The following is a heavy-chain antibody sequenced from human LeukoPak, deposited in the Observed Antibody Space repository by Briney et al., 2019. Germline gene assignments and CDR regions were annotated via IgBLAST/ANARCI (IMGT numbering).Heavy chain of an antibody. Sequence: SEPLSLTCAVYVGSFCVYYWSCIRHPPGRGREGIGEINHSGSTNYNPSLKSRVTISVDTSKNQFSLKLSSVTAADTAVYYCARGQDTAMATGYFDYWGQGTLVSVSS. J-gene: IGHJ4*02. CDR1: VGSFCVYY. CDR2: INHSGST. D-gene: IGHD5-18*01. CDR3: ARGQDTAMATGYFDY. V-gene: IGHV4-34*01.